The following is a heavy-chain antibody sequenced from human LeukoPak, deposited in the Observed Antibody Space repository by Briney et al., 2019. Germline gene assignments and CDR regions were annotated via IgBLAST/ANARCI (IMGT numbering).Heavy chain of an antibody. CDR2: INHSGST. J-gene: IGHJ4*02. Sequence: PSETLSLTCAVYGGSFSGYYWSWIRQPPGKGLEWIGEINHSGSTNYNPSLKSRVTISVDTSKNQFSLKLSSVTAADTAVYYCARGFPPYDYVWGSYRSYYFDYWGQGTLVTVPS. CDR3: ARGFPPYDYVWGSYRSYYFDY. D-gene: IGHD3-16*02. V-gene: IGHV4-34*01. CDR1: GGSFSGYY.